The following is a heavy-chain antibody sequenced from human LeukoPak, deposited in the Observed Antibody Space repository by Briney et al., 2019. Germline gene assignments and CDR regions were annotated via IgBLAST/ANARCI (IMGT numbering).Heavy chain of an antibody. V-gene: IGHV4-59*08. CDR2: THNNGDS. CDR3: ARQPGGTAAFDI. D-gene: IGHD6-13*01. CDR1: GASIDSYY. J-gene: IGHJ3*02. Sequence: SETLSLTCTVSGASIDSYYWSWIRQPPGKGLEWIGHTHNNGDSNYNPSLKSRLTISVDTSKNEVSLVLTSVTAADTALYYCARQPGGTAAFDIWAQGTMVTVSA.